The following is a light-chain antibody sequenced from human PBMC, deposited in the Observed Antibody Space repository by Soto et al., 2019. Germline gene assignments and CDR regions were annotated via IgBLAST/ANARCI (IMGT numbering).Light chain of an antibody. V-gene: IGKV3-11*01. J-gene: IGKJ5*01. CDR3: QQRSNWPL. CDR2: DAS. CDR1: ESVSSY. Sequence: EIVLTQSPATLSLSPGERATLSCRASESVSSYLVWYQRKPGQAPRLLIYDASNRATGIPARFSGSGSGTDFTLTISSLEPEDSAVYYCQQRSNWPLFGQGTRLEIK.